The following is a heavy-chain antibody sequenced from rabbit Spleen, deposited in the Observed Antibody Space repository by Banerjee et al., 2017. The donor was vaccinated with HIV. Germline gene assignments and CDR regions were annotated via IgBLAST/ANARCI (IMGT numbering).Heavy chain of an antibody. V-gene: IGHV1S45*01. CDR1: GFSFSNKAV. CDR2: INAVTGKA. D-gene: IGHD4-2*01. CDR3: ARGSAYAGAGYAL. Sequence: QEQLEESGGDLVKPGAALTLTCTASGFSFSNKAVMCWVRQAPGKGLEWIACINAVTGKAVYASWAKGRFTFSKTSSTTVTLQMTGLTAADTATCFCARGSAYAGAGYALWGPGTLVTVS. J-gene: IGHJ4*01.